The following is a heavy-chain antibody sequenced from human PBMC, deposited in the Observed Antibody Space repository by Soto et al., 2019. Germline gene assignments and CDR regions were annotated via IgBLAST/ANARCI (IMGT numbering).Heavy chain of an antibody. CDR2: INSDGSST. D-gene: IGHD2-21*02. V-gene: IGHV3-74*01. CDR3: TRAALVVETSPTEFDY. J-gene: IGHJ4*02. CDR1: GFTFSSYW. Sequence: GGSLRLSCAASGFTFSSYWMHWVRQAPGKGLVWVSRINSDGSSTSYADSVKGRFTISRDDSKSIAYLQMNSLKNEDTAVYYCTRAALVVETSPTEFDYWGQGTLVTVSS.